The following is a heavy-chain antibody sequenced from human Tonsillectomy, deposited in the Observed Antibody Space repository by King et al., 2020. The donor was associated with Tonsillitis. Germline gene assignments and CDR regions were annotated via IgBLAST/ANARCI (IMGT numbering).Heavy chain of an antibody. CDR2: ISSSSSYI. Sequence: VQLVESGGGLVKPGGSLRLSCAASGFTFSSYSMNWVRQVPGKGLEWVSSISSSSSYIYYADSVKGRFTISRDNAKNSLYLQMNSLRAEDTAVYYCAQDCSSTSCYRGSWGQGTLVTVSS. J-gene: IGHJ4*02. D-gene: IGHD2-2*01. V-gene: IGHV3-21*01. CDR3: AQDCSSTSCYRGS. CDR1: GFTFSSYS.